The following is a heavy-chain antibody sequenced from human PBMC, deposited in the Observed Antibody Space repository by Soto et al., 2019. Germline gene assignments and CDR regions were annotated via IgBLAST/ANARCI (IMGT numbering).Heavy chain of an antibody. CDR3: ARDYGDYFDY. V-gene: IGHV4-59*01. J-gene: IGHJ4*02. CDR2: IYYSGST. Sequence: PSETLSLTCTVSGGSISRDYYIWIRQSPGKGLEWIGHIYYSGSTKYNPSLKSRVLISIDTSKNQFSLKLTSVTAADTAVYYCARDYGDYFDYWGQGTLVTVSS. CDR1: GGSISRDY. D-gene: IGHD4-17*01.